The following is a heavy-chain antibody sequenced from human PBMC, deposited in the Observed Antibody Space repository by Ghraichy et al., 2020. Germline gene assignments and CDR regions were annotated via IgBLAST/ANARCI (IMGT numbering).Heavy chain of an antibody. J-gene: IGHJ4*02. CDR1: GGSISNVPYY. D-gene: IGHD6-6*01. CDR3: ASSSDNNNNHFFDY. V-gene: IGHV4-30-4*02. CDR2: IIYTGDT. Sequence: SETLSLTCTVSGGSISNVPYYLNWIRQSPGKGLEWIGYIIYTGDTFYNPSLENRVSISADTSKNQVSLTLTSVTATDTARYFCASSSDNNNNHFFDYWGQGIFVTVS.